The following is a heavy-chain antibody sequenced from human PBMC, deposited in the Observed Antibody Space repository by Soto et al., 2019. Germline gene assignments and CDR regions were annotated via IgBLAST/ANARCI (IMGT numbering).Heavy chain of an antibody. CDR3: AYSTGWYRHDV. CDR1: GDSISNSRW. Sequence: QVQLQESGPGLVKPSGTLSLTCAVSGDSISNSRWWTWVRQPPEKGLEWIGDIFHSGDNNYNPSLQXXVFISLDTSQNQFSLKVSSVTAADTAVYYCAYSTGWYRHDVWGQGTLVTVSS. CDR2: IFHSGDN. V-gene: IGHV4-4*02. J-gene: IGHJ3*01. D-gene: IGHD6-19*01.